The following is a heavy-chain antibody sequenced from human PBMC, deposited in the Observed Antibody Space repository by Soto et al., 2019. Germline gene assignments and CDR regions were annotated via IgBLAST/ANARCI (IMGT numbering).Heavy chain of an antibody. CDR3: TTDNFSPITIFGVVNIRRGYSAFDI. CDR2: IKSKTDGGTT. J-gene: IGHJ3*02. CDR1: GFTFSNAW. V-gene: IGHV3-15*07. D-gene: IGHD3-3*01. Sequence: PGGSLRLSCAASGFTFSNAWMNWVRQAPGKGLEWVGRIKSKTDGGTTDYAAPVKGRFTISRDDSKNTLYLQMNSLKTEDTAVYYCTTDNFSPITIFGVVNIRRGYSAFDIWGQGTMVTVSS.